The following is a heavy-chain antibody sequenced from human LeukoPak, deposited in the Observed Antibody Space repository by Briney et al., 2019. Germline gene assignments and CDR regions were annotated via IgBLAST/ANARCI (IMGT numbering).Heavy chain of an antibody. CDR1: GGTFSSYA. D-gene: IGHD6-13*01. CDR2: IIPIFGTA. J-gene: IGHJ4*02. CDR3: ARGDERYSSSWTPLGY. V-gene: IGHV1-69*13. Sequence: ASVKVSCKASGGTFSSYAISWVRQAPGQGLEWMGGIIPIFGTANYAQKFQGRVTITADESTSTAYTELSSLRSEDTAVYYCARGDERYSSSWTPLGYWGQGTLVTVSS.